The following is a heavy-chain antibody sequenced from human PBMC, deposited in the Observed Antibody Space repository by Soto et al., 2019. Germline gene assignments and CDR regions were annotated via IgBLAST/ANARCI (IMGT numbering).Heavy chain of an antibody. CDR2: ISSSSSYI. CDR1: GFTFSSYS. J-gene: IGHJ6*02. D-gene: IGHD3-10*01. V-gene: IGHV3-21*01. CDR3: ARARVTMVRGVFYYYGMDV. Sequence: GSLRLSCAASGFTFSSYSMNWVRQAPGKGLEWVSSISSSSSYIYYADSVKGRFTISRDNAKNSLYLQMNSLRAEDTAVYYCARARVTMVRGVFYYYGMDVWGQGTTVTVSS.